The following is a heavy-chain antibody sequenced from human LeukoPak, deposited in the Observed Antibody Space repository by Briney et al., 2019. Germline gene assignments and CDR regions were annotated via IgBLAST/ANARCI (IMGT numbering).Heavy chain of an antibody. J-gene: IGHJ4*02. Sequence: PEGSLRLSCAASGFIFSSYWMTWVRQAPGKGLEWVANIKEHGNVKYYVDSVKGRFTISRDNAKTSLHLQMNSLRAEDTAVYYCARVRGGYYFDYWGQGTLVTVVS. CDR2: IKEHGNVK. CDR1: GFIFSSYW. V-gene: IGHV3-7*05. CDR3: ARVRGGYYFDY. D-gene: IGHD3-16*01.